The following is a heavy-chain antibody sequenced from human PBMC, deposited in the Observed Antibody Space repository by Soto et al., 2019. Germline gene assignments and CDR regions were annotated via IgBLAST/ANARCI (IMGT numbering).Heavy chain of an antibody. CDR2: IYVRVTT. J-gene: IGHJ5*02. CDR3: ARGAGYCSGGSGYGRDWFDP. CDR1: GVSVSSDY. Sequence: EVQLVESGGGLIQPGGSLSLSCAASGVSVSSDYMTWVRQAPGKGLEWVSVIYVRVTTSYAESVKGRFIVSRDNSKNTLYLQMNSLRVEDTAVYYCARGAGYCSGGSGYGRDWFDPWGQGVLVTVST. V-gene: IGHV3-53*01. D-gene: IGHD2-15*01.